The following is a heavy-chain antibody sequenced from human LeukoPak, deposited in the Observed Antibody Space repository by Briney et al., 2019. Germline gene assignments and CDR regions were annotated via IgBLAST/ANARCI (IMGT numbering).Heavy chain of an antibody. Sequence: PGRSLRLSCAASGFTFDDYAMHWVRQAPGKGLEWVSGISWNSGSIGYADSVKGRFTISRDNAKNSLYLQMNSLRAEDTALYYCAKDKDGGVSSSWYELGAFDIWGQGTMVTVSS. D-gene: IGHD6-13*01. CDR1: GFTFDDYA. CDR3: AKDKDGGVSSSWYELGAFDI. V-gene: IGHV3-9*01. CDR2: ISWNSGSI. J-gene: IGHJ3*02.